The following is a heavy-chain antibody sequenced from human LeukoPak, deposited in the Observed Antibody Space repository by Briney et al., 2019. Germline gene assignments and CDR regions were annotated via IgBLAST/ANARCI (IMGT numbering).Heavy chain of an antibody. D-gene: IGHD3-10*01. CDR1: GFTFSDDY. V-gene: IGHV3-11*01. CDR2: ISSSGDTT. CDR3: AREGGSGSYGYNWFDP. J-gene: IGHJ5*02. Sequence: GGSLRLSCAASGFTFSDDYMNWIRQAPGKGLEWVSYISSSGDTTYYADSVRGRFTISRDNTKNSLYLQMNSLRAEDTAVYYCAREGGSGSYGYNWFDPWGQGTLVTVSS.